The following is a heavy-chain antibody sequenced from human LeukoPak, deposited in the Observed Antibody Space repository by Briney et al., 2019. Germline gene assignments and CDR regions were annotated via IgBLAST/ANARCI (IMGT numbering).Heavy chain of an antibody. D-gene: IGHD6-6*01. CDR3: ASHPYSSSPALDY. V-gene: IGHV4-30-2*01. Sequence: PSETLSLTCTVSGGSISSGGYYWSWIRQPPGKGLEWIGYIYHSGSTYYNPSLKSRVTISVDRSKNQFSLKLSSVTAADTAGYYCASHPYSSSPALDYWGQGTLVTVSS. J-gene: IGHJ4*02. CDR2: IYHSGST. CDR1: GGSISSGGYY.